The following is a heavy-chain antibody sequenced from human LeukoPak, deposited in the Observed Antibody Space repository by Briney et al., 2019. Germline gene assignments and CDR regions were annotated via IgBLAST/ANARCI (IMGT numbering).Heavy chain of an antibody. J-gene: IGHJ4*02. Sequence: PGGSLRLSCAASGFSFSRYEMNWVRQAPGKGLEWVSYIRSSGSTTYYADSVKGRFIISRDNAKDSLYLQMNSLRAEDTAVYYCARVGNSLNYFDCWGQGTLVTVSS. CDR1: GFSFSRYE. CDR2: IRSSGSTT. D-gene: IGHD6-13*01. V-gene: IGHV3-48*03. CDR3: ARVGNSLNYFDC.